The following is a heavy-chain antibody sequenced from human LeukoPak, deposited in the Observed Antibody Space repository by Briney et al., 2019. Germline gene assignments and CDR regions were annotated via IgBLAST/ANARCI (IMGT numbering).Heavy chain of an antibody. CDR2: IYYSGST. J-gene: IGHJ4*02. Sequence: SETLSLTCTVSGGSISSSNYYWGWIRQPPGKDLEWIGSIYYSGSTYYNPSLKSRVTISVDTSKNQFSLKLSSVTAADTAVYYCARYYYDSSGYYSHDYWGQGTLVTVSS. CDR3: ARYYYDSSGYYSHDY. D-gene: IGHD3-22*01. V-gene: IGHV4-39*07. CDR1: GGSISSSNYY.